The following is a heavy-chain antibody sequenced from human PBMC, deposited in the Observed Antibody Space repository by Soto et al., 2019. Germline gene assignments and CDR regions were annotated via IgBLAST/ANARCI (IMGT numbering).Heavy chain of an antibody. CDR1: GFTFSSYG. D-gene: IGHD5-18*01. CDR3: AKDHMDTAWDKYYFDY. Sequence: QVQLVESGGGVVQPGRSLRLSCAASGFTFSSYGMHWVRQAPGKGLEWVAVISYDGSNKYYADSVKGRFTISRDNSKNTLYLQMNSLRAEDTAVYYCAKDHMDTAWDKYYFDYWGQGTLVTVSS. V-gene: IGHV3-30*18. J-gene: IGHJ4*02. CDR2: ISYDGSNK.